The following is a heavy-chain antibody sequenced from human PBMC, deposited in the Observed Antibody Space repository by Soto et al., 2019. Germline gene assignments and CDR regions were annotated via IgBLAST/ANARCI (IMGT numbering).Heavy chain of an antibody. CDR2: ISGSGGST. CDR1: GITVNSYA. V-gene: IGHV3-23*01. D-gene: IGHD3-16*01. J-gene: IGHJ4*02. CDR3: AKFCFFDYVGGTLIYFVS. Sequence: PGGSLRISCAPFGITVNSYAMSRVPPAPGKGLEWVSAISGSGGSTYYADSVKGRFTISRDNSKNTLYLQMNSLRAEDTAVYYCAKFCFFDYVGGTLIYFVSGREAPL.